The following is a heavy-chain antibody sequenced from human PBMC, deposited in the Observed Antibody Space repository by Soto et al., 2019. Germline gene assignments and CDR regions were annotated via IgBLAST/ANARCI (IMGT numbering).Heavy chain of an antibody. D-gene: IGHD3-10*01. J-gene: IGHJ4*02. V-gene: IGHV3-23*01. CDR3: AKEFSPVSRGSFDN. CDR1: GFTFSSYA. CDR2: ITGSGGST. Sequence: EVQLLESGGGLVQPGGSLRLYCAASGFTFSSYAMNWVRRAPGKGLEWVSGITGSGGSTFYADSVKGRFTVSRDNSRDTLFLQMNSLRDEDTAVYYCAKEFSPVSRGSFDNWGQGTLVTVSS.